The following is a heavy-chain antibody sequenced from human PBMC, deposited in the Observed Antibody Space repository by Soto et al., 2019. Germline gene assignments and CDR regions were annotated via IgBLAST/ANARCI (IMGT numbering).Heavy chain of an antibody. CDR2: IIPILGIA. CDR3: ARGPAPTGYCSSTSCSGYFDY. V-gene: IGHV1-69*02. CDR1: GGTFSSYT. Sequence: SVKVSCKASGGTFSSYTISWVRQAPGQGLEWMGRIIPILGIANYAQKFQGRVTITADKSTSTAYMELSSLRSEDTAVYYCARGPAPTGYCSSTSCSGYFDYWGQGTLVTVSS. J-gene: IGHJ4*02. D-gene: IGHD2-2*01.